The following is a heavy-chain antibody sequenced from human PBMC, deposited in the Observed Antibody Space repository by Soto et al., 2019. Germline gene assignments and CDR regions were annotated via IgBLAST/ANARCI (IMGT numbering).Heavy chain of an antibody. J-gene: IGHJ1*01. D-gene: IGHD3-22*01. Sequence: QVQLLQYGAEVKKPGSSVKVSCKASGGTFSKYGISWVRQAPGQWLAWMGRIIPVFRTTNYAQKFQGRVTITADESTSTAYMVLTSLRSEDTDVYYCARFYYDISGYLSATKQRDYGQAEYFQHWGQGTLVTVSS. CDR2: IIPVFRTT. CDR3: ARFYYDISGYLSATKQRDYGQAEYFQH. V-gene: IGHV1-69*18. CDR1: GGTFSKYG.